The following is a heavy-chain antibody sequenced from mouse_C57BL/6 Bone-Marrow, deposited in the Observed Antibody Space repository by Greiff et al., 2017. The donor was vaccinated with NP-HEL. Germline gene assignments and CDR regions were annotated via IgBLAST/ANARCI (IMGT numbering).Heavy chain of an antibody. CDR2: IYPGNSDT. V-gene: IGHV1-5*01. CDR1: GYTFTSYW. J-gene: IGHJ3*01. CDR3: TRGEFITTVVDPSFAY. Sequence: VQLKQSGTVLARPGASVKMSCKTSGYTFTSYWMHWVKQRPGQGLEWIGAIYPGNSDTSYNQKFKGKAKLTAVTSASTAYMELSSLTNEDSAVYYCTRGEFITTVVDPSFAYWGQGTLVTVSA. D-gene: IGHD1-1*01.